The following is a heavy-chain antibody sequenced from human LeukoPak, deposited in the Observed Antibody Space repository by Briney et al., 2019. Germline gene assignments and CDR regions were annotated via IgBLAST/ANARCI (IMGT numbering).Heavy chain of an antibody. CDR3: AKAGVHGYNYGFDY. J-gene: IGHJ4*02. CDR2: ISGSGDIT. D-gene: IGHD5-24*01. Sequence: GGSLRLSCTASGFTFSSDAMTWVRQAPGKGLEWVSGISGSGDITYYADSVKGRFTISRDNSKNTLYLQMNTLRAEDTAVYYCAKAGVHGYNYGFDYWGQGTLVTVSS. CDR1: GFTFSSDA. V-gene: IGHV3-23*01.